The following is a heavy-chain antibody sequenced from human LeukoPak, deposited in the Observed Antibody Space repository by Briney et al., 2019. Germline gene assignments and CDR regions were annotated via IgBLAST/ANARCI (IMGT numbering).Heavy chain of an antibody. Sequence: SETLSLTCTVSGGSISSYYWSWIRQPPGKGLEWIGYIYYSGSTNYNPSLKSRVTMSVDTSKNQFSLKLSSVTAADTAVYYCASGSVDYDILTGYSYGRLDYWGQGTLVTVSS. J-gene: IGHJ4*02. D-gene: IGHD3-9*01. V-gene: IGHV4-59*08. CDR3: ASGSVDYDILTGYSYGRLDY. CDR1: GGSISSYY. CDR2: IYYSGST.